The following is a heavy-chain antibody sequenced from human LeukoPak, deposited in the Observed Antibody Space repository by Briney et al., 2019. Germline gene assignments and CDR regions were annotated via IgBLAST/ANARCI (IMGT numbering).Heavy chain of an antibody. CDR1: GGSISSSSDY. Sequence: PSETLSLTCTVSGGSISSSSDYWGWIRQPPGKGLEWIGSIYYSGSSYYNPSLKSRVTISVHTSKNQFSLKLSSVTAADTAVYYCARHVDTATDYFDYWGQGTLVTVSS. CDR2: IYYSGSS. J-gene: IGHJ4*02. V-gene: IGHV4-39*01. D-gene: IGHD5-18*01. CDR3: ARHVDTATDYFDY.